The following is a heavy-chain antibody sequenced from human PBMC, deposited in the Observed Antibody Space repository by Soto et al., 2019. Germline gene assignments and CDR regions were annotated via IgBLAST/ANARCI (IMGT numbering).Heavy chain of an antibody. D-gene: IGHD6-19*01. V-gene: IGHV4-59*01. CDR1: GGSISSYY. CDR3: ARVTFSGWYVFDY. CDR2: IYYSGST. J-gene: IGHJ4*02. Sequence: QVQLQESGPGLVKPSETLSLTCTVSGGSISSYYWSWIRQPPGKGLEWIGYIYYSGSTNYNPSLKSGVTISVDTSKNQFSLKLSSVTAADTAVYYCARVTFSGWYVFDYWGQGTLVTVSS.